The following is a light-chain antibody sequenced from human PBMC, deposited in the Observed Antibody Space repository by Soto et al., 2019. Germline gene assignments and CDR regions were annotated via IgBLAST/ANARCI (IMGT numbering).Light chain of an antibody. J-gene: IGLJ2*01. Sequence: QSALTQPPSVSGSPGQSVTISCTGTSSDVGSYNRVSWYQQPPGTAPKLMIYEVTNRPSGVPDRFSGSKSGSTASLTISGLQAEDEANYYCSSYTSTTTFLVFGGGTKLTVL. CDR1: SSDVGSYNR. CDR3: SSYTSTTTFLV. V-gene: IGLV2-18*02. CDR2: EVT.